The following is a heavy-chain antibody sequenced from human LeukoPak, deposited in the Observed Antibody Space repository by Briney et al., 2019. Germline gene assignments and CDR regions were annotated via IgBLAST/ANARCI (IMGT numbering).Heavy chain of an antibody. CDR1: GGSISSYY. D-gene: IGHD6-19*01. CDR3: ARHVEQWLTPFDY. Sequence: SETLSLTCTVSGGSISSYYWSWIRQSPGKGLEWIGYIYYSGRTNYNPSLKSRVTISVDTSKNQFSLKLSSVTAADTAVYYCARHVEQWLTPFDYWGQGTPVTVSS. J-gene: IGHJ4*02. CDR2: IYYSGRT. V-gene: IGHV4-59*08.